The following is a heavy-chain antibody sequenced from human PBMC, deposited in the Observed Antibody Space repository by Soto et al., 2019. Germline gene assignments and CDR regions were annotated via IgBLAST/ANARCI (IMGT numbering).Heavy chain of an antibody. V-gene: IGHV3-48*01. CDR1: GFTFSSYS. J-gene: IGHJ5*02. CDR2: ISSSSSTI. D-gene: IGHD6-13*01. Sequence: EVQLVESGGGLVQPGGSLRLSCAASGFTFSSYSMNWVRQAPGKGLEWVSYISSSSSTIYYADSVKGRFTISRDNAKNSLYRKMNSWKAEDEAVYYWARHPERIAQIGWFDPWGQGTLVTVSS. CDR3: ARHPERIAQIGWFDP.